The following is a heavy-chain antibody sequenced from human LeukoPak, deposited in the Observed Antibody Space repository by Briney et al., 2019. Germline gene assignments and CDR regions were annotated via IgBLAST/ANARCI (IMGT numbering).Heavy chain of an antibody. CDR1: GFTFSSYE. Sequence: GGSLRLSCAASGFTFSSYEMNWVRQAPGKGLQWVSDISSSGTTIYYADSKKGRFTISRDNAKNSLYLQMNSLRAEDTAVYYCARKYCSTTSCLFDNWGQGTLVTVSS. D-gene: IGHD2-2*01. CDR3: ARKYCSTTSCLFDN. J-gene: IGHJ4*02. V-gene: IGHV3-48*03. CDR2: ISSSGTTI.